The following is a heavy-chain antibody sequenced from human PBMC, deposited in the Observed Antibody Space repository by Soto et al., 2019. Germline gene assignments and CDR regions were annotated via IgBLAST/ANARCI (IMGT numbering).Heavy chain of an antibody. Sequence: QAQLVESGGGVVQPGTSLRLSCAASGFTFAHYAMHWVRHSPGKGLEWVAFMSHDENRKLYSDSVKGRFTISRDNSKSTLYPQMSRLRAEDTAVYYCAKDYDFWSASVNPYFDSWGLGTLVTVSS. CDR3: AKDYDFWSASVNPYFDS. V-gene: IGHV3-30*18. J-gene: IGHJ4*02. D-gene: IGHD3-3*01. CDR1: GFTFAHYA. CDR2: MSHDENRK.